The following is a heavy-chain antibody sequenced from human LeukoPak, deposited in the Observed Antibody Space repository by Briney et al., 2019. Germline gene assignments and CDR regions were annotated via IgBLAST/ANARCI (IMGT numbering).Heavy chain of an antibody. Sequence: GGSLRLSCAASGLTLDEYGMSWVRQAPGKGLEWVSAISGSGGSTYYADSVKGRFTISRDNSKNTLYLQMNSLRAEDTAVYYCAKDRSSWYRGTAWFDPWGQGTLVTVSS. CDR1: GLTLDEYG. D-gene: IGHD6-13*01. J-gene: IGHJ5*02. CDR3: AKDRSSWYRGTAWFDP. V-gene: IGHV3-23*01. CDR2: ISGSGGST.